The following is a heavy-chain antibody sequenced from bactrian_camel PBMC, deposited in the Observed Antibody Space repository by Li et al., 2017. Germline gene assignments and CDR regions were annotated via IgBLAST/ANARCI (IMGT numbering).Heavy chain of an antibody. Sequence: HVQLVESGGGSVQAGGSLKLSCAGSGYIFRNCGMGWYRQAPGKEREGVAAFYTGSGTTSYADSVKGRFTISRGNAENTLYLQMNSLKTEDAAVYYCVKDQGVLGWNFGNWGQGTQVTVS. J-gene: IGHJ6*01. D-gene: IGHD3*01. CDR3: VKDQGVLGWNFGN. V-gene: IGHV3S54*01. CDR2: FYTGSGTT. CDR1: GYIFRNCG.